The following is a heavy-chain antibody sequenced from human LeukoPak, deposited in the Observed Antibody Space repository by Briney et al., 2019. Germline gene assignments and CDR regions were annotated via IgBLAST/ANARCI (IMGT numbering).Heavy chain of an antibody. J-gene: IGHJ4*02. CDR2: IYSGGST. D-gene: IGHD5-18*01. CDR3: ARDPYFGYGLDY. V-gene: IGHV3-66*01. CDR1: GFTFNRNA. Sequence: GGSLRLSCAASGFTFNRNAISWVRQAPGKGLEWVSVIYSGGSTNYADSVKGRFTLSRDNSRNTVHLQMNSLRAEDTAVYYCARDPYFGYGLDYWGQGTLVTVSS.